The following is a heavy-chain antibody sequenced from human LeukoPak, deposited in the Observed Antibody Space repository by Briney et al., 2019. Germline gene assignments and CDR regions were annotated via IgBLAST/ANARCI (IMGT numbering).Heavy chain of an antibody. Sequence: PGRSLRLSCAASGFTFSSYGMHWVRQAPGKGREWVAVIWYDGSNKYYADSVKGRFTISRDNSKNTLYLQMNSLRAEDTAVYYCARASPVYGSGSPYFDYWGQGTLVTVSS. CDR1: GFTFSSYG. V-gene: IGHV3-33*01. J-gene: IGHJ4*02. CDR2: IWYDGSNK. CDR3: ARASPVYGSGSPYFDY. D-gene: IGHD3-10*01.